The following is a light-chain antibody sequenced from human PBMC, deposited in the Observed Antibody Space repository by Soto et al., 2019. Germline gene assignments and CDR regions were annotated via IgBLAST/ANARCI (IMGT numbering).Light chain of an antibody. Sequence: DIPMTQSPSSLSASVGDRVTITCRASQSITNYLNWYQQKPGRAPKLLIYLTSRLHSGAPSRFSGGGSGTDFTLTISTLQPEDSAAYYCQQSYSTPYTFGQGTNLEI. J-gene: IGKJ2*01. CDR3: QQSYSTPYT. CDR2: LTS. CDR1: QSITNY. V-gene: IGKV1-39*01.